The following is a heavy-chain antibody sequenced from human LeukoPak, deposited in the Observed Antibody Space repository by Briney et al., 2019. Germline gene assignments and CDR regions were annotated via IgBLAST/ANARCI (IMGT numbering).Heavy chain of an antibody. V-gene: IGHV4-59*01. CDR3: ARFPHYHSSGYYLDY. Sequence: SETLSLTCAVSGGSISSYYWSWIRQPPGKGLEWIGDIYYSGSTNYNPSLKSRVTISVDTSKNQFSLKLSSVTAADTAVYYCARFPHYHSSGYYLDYWGQETLVTVSS. CDR2: IYYSGST. CDR1: GGSISSYY. D-gene: IGHD3-22*01. J-gene: IGHJ4*02.